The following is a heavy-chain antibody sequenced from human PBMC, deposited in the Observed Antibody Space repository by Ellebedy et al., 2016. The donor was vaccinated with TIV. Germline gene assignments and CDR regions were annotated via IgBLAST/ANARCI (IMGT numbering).Heavy chain of an antibody. V-gene: IGHV3-53*01. CDR3: AGGTY. J-gene: IGHJ4*02. Sequence: PGGSLRLSCAASGFAFGGFCMNWVRQAPGKGLEWASIMDAGGNTHYPDPVKGRFTVSRDNSKNTLYLQMNSLRAEDTAVYYCAGGTYWGQGTLVTVSS. CDR2: MDAGGNT. CDR1: GFAFGGFC.